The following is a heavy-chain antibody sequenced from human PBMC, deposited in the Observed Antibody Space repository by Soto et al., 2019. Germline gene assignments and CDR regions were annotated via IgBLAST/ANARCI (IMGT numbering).Heavy chain of an antibody. CDR3: ARGLVSRERDQLLSQFDY. CDR1: GFTFSSYW. CDR2: INSDGSST. D-gene: IGHD2-2*01. J-gene: IGHJ4*02. Sequence: GGSLRLSCAASGFTFSSYWMHWVRQAPGKGLVWVSRINSDGSSTSYADSVKGRFTISRDNAKNTLYLQMNSLRAEETAVYYCARGLVSRERDQLLSQFDYWGQGTLVTVSS. V-gene: IGHV3-74*01.